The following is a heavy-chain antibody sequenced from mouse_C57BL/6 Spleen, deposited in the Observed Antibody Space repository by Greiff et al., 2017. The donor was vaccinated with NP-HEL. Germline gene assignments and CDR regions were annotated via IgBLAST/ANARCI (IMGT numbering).Heavy chain of an antibody. CDR2: ISSGSSTI. J-gene: IGHJ1*03. CDR1: GFTFSDYG. CDR3: ARKRDGSSLYFDV. D-gene: IGHD1-1*01. V-gene: IGHV5-17*01. Sequence: EVNVVESGGGLVKPGGSLKLSCAASGFTFSDYGMHWVRQAPEKGLEWVAYISSGSSTIYYADTVKGRFTISRDNAKNTLFLQMTSLRSEDTAMYYCARKRDGSSLYFDVWGTGTTVTVSS.